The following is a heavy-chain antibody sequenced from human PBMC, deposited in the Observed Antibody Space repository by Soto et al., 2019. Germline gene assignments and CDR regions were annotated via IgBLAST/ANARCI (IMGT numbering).Heavy chain of an antibody. CDR2: VSATAGTT. CDR1: GFAFSSYS. J-gene: IGHJ4*02. D-gene: IGHD3-16*01. V-gene: IGHV3-23*01. CDR3: AKDRLAGGFDY. Sequence: GADLRLSYRPSGFAFSSYSMSWLRQAPGKGLEWVSLVSATAGTTYYTDSVKGRFTISRDNSRNTVYLQMNSLRADDTAVYYCAKDRLAGGFDYWGQGTLVTVSS.